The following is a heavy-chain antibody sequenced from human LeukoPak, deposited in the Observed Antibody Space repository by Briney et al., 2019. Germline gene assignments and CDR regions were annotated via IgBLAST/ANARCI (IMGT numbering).Heavy chain of an antibody. D-gene: IGHD1-14*01. CDR3: ARETVDHKKFDY. CDR2: VNPDGNT. Sequence: ASVKVSCKASGYTFTTYYMHWVRQAPGQGLEWMGQVNPDGNTKYAQKSQGRVTMTRDMSTNTLYMDLSSLRSDDTAVYYCARETVDHKKFDYWGQGTLVTVSA. J-gene: IGHJ4*02. CDR1: GYTFTTYY. V-gene: IGHV1-46*01.